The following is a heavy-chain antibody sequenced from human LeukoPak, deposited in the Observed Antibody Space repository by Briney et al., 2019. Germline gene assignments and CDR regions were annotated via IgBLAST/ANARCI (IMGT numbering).Heavy chain of an antibody. J-gene: IGHJ4*02. D-gene: IGHD3-10*01. CDR1: GGTFGSYA. CDR3: ARATMVRGVIMKYFDY. Sequence: SVKVSCKASGGTFGSYAISWVRQAPGQGLEWLGGIIPIFGTANYAQKFQGRVTITTDESTSTAYMELSSLRSEYTAVYYSARATMVRGVIMKYFDYWGQGTLVTVSS. CDR2: IIPIFGTA. V-gene: IGHV1-69*05.